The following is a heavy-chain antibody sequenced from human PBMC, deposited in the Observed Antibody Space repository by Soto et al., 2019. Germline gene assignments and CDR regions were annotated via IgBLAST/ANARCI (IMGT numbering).Heavy chain of an antibody. CDR3: ARDPLSYGDYAQTYWYFDL. CDR1: GFTFSSYA. V-gene: IGHV3-23*01. CDR2: ISGSGGGT. Sequence: GGSLRLSCAASGFTFSSYAMSWVRQAPGKGLEWVSTISGSGGGTYYADSMKGRFTISRDNPKNSLYLQMNSLRADDTAVYYCARDPLSYGDYAQTYWYFDLWGRGTRVTVSS. J-gene: IGHJ2*01. D-gene: IGHD4-17*01.